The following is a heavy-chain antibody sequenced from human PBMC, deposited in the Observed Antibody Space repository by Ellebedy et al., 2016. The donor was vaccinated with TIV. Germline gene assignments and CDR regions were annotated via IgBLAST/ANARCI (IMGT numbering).Heavy chain of an antibody. CDR2: ISERGGNT. D-gene: IGHD3-10*01. V-gene: IGHV3-23*01. CDR1: GFTFNSYA. Sequence: GESLKISCAASGFTFNSYAMNWVRQAPGKGLEWMSFISERGGNTYYADSVKGRFTISRDNSNNTLYLQMNSLRDDDTAVYYCAKAGPITMVRGTSFDHWGQGTLVTVSS. CDR3: AKAGPITMVRGTSFDH. J-gene: IGHJ4*02.